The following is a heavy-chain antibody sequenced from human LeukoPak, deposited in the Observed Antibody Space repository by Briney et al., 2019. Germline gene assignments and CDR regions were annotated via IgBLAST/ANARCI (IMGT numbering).Heavy chain of an antibody. V-gene: IGHV3-30-3*01. D-gene: IGHD3-16*01. CDR3: ARGGRALGGY. CDR2: ISYDGSNK. CDR1: GFTFSSYA. Sequence: GRSLRLSCAASGFTFSSYAMHWVRQAPGKGLEWVAVISYDGSNKYYAGSVKGRFTISRDNSKNTLYLQMNSLRAEDTAVYYCARGGRALGGYWGQGTLVTVSS. J-gene: IGHJ4*02.